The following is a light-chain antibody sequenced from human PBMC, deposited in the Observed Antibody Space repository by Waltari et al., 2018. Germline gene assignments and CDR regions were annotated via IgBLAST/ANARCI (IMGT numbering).Light chain of an antibody. CDR2: GTS. Sequence: EIVLTQSPGTLSLSPGERATLPCRSSQTVSGYYLAWYQQKPGQAPRLLIYGTSSRATGIPDRFSGSGSGTDFTLTISRLEPEDFAVYYCQQYGTLPRTFGQGTKVEIQ. CDR3: QQYGTLPRT. J-gene: IGKJ1*01. CDR1: QTVSGYY. V-gene: IGKV3-20*01.